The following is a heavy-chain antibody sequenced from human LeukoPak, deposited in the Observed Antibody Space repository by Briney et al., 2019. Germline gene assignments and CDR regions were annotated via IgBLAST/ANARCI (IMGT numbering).Heavy chain of an antibody. CDR2: IIPIFGIA. CDR3: ASGLCGGDCYNFDY. J-gene: IGHJ4*02. Sequence: ASVKVSCKASGGTFSSYAISWVRQAPGQGLEWMGRIIPIFGIANYAQKFQGRVTITAVKSTSTAYMELSSLRSEDTAVYYCASGLCGGDCYNFDYWGQGTLVTVSS. V-gene: IGHV1-69*04. CDR1: GGTFSSYA. D-gene: IGHD2-21*02.